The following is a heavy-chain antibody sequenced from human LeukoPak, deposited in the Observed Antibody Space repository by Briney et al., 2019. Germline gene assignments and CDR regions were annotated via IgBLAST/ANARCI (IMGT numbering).Heavy chain of an antibody. Sequence: SETLSLTCTVSGGSISSYYWSWIRQSPGKGLQWIGYIYYSGTTNYNPSLKSRVTMSIDTFKKQFSLTFCASTGSYDRGGVDYYYNYCMDVWGKATTVTVSS. V-gene: IGHV4-59*01. CDR1: GGSISSYY. D-gene: IGHD3-22*01. CDR3: YYYNYCMDV. J-gene: IGHJ6*03. CDR2: IYYSGTT.